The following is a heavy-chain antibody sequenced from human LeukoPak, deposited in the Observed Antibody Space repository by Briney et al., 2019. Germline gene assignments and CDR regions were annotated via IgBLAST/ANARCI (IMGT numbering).Heavy chain of an antibody. Sequence: PGGSLRLSCEASTFNFGLYVMTWARQAPGKGLEWVSGISGGGLSTYYTHSVKGRFTISRENSKNTLYLEMTRLRTEDTAVYFCGRGGSTRAQAFDVWGQGTMVTVSS. V-gene: IGHV3-23*01. CDR2: ISGGGLST. J-gene: IGHJ3*01. D-gene: IGHD2-15*01. CDR1: TFNFGLYV. CDR3: GRGGSTRAQAFDV.